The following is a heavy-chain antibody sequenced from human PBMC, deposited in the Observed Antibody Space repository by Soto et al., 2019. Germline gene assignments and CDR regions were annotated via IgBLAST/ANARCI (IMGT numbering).Heavy chain of an antibody. CDR2: IKQDGSEK. Sequence: EVQLVESGGGLVQPGGSLRLSCAASGFTFSSYWMSWVHQAPGKGLEWVANIKQDGSEKYYVDSVKGRFTISRDNAKNSLYLQMNSLRAEDTAVYYCAREGPGRAVAAITYWGQGTLVTVSS. CDR3: AREGPGRAVAAITY. V-gene: IGHV3-7*03. CDR1: GFTFSSYW. D-gene: IGHD6-19*01. J-gene: IGHJ4*02.